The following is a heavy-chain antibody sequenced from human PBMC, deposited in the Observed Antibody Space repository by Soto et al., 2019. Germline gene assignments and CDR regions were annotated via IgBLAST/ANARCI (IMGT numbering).Heavy chain of an antibody. Sequence: QVQLVQSGAEVKKPGSSVKVSCKASGGTFSSYAISWVRQAPGQGLEWMGGIIPIFGTANYAQKFQGRVTSTPDESTIPAYRELRSLRSEDTAVDYCASCDYDSRGHNAFDIWGQGTTVTVSS. D-gene: IGHD3-22*01. CDR1: GGTFSSYA. V-gene: IGHV1-69*01. J-gene: IGHJ3*02. CDR2: IIPIFGTA. CDR3: ASCDYDSRGHNAFDI.